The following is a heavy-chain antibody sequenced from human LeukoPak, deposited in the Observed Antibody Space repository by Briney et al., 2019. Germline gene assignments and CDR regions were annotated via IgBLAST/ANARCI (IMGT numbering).Heavy chain of an antibody. CDR3: ARGEVAVTNYFDY. J-gene: IGHJ4*02. CDR2: IIPIFDTA. V-gene: IGHV1-69*05. D-gene: IGHD6-19*01. Sequence: ASVKVSCKASGGTFSSYAISWVRQAPGQGLEWMGGIIPIFDTANYAQKFQGRVTITTDESTSTAYMELSSLRSEDTAVYYCARGEVAVTNYFDYWGQGTLVTVSS. CDR1: GGTFSSYA.